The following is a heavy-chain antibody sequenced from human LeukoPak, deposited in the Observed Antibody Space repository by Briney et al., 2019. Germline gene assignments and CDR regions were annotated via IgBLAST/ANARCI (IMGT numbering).Heavy chain of an antibody. J-gene: IGHJ4*02. CDR2: INGDGSTT. CDR1: GFTFSNYW. CDR3: ARKGGYGLDFDY. D-gene: IGHD5-18*01. V-gene: IGHV3-74*01. Sequence: GGSLRLSCAASGFTFSNYWMHWVRQGPGKGLVWVSRINGDGSTTAYADSVKGRFTISRDNAKNSLYLQMNSLRAEDTAVYYCARKGGYGLDFDYWGQGTLVTVSS.